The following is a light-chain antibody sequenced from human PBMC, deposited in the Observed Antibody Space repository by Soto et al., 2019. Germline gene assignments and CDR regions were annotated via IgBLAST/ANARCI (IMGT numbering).Light chain of an antibody. CDR1: QGFSSS. J-gene: IGKJ1*01. CDR2: DAS. CDR3: QQFNRYPQT. V-gene: IGKV1-13*02. Sequence: AIQLTQSPSSLSASVGDRVTITCRASQGFSSSLAWYQQKPGKAPKLLIYDASSLESGVPSRFSGSGSGTDFTLTISSLQPEDFATYYCQQFNRYPQTFGQGTKVEIK.